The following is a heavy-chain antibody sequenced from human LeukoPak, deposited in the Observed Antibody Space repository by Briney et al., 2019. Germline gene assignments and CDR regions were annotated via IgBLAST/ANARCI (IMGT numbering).Heavy chain of an antibody. V-gene: IGHV3-33*03. D-gene: IGHD1-1*01. CDR3: VTSWNRQQRDY. Sequence: GGSLRLSCAASGFTFNRFGMHWFRQASGKGLEWVAVIWHDGSQTHYLDSVKGRFTISRDNAKQSLYLQMDTVTAEDTAVYYCVTSWNRQQRDYWGQGILVTVSS. CDR1: GFTFNRFG. CDR2: IWHDGSQT. J-gene: IGHJ4*02.